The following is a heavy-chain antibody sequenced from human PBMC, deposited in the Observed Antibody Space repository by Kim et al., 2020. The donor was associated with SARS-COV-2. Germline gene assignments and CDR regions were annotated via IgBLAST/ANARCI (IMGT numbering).Heavy chain of an antibody. Sequence: YADSVKGRLTISRDNFKNTLYLQMNSLRIEDTAVYFSAKEGSARASSWFDSWGQGTLVTVS. CDR3: AKEGSARASSWFDS. V-gene: IGHV3-30*02. J-gene: IGHJ5*01. D-gene: IGHD6-13*01.